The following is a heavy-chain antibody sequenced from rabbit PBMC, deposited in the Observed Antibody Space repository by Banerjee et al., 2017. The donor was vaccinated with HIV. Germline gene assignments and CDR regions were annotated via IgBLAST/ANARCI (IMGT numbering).Heavy chain of an antibody. V-gene: IGHV1S45*01. CDR3: ARDTASSFSSYGMDL. CDR2: IYGGSSGST. J-gene: IGHJ6*01. CDR1: GFDLNNYYY. D-gene: IGHD8-1*01. Sequence: QEQLVESGGGLVQPEGSLTLTCTASGFDLNNYYYMCWVRQAPGKGLEWIACIYGGSSGSTYFATWAKGRFTISKTSSTTVTLQMTRLTAADTATYFCARDTASSFSSYGMDLWGPGTLVTVS.